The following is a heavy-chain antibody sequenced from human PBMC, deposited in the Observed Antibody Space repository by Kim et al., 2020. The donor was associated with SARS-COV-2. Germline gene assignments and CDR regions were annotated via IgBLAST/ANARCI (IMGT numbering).Heavy chain of an antibody. CDR2: ISYDGSNK. CDR3: AKDPKRMVRGVSPYYFD. CDR1: GFTFSSYG. D-gene: IGHD3-10*01. Sequence: GGSLRLSCAASGFTFSSYGMHWVRQAPGKGLEWVAVISYDGSNKYYADSVKGRFTISRDNSKNTLYLQMNSLRAEDTAVYYCAKDPKRMVRGVSPYYFD. V-gene: IGHV3-30*18. J-gene: IGHJ4*01.